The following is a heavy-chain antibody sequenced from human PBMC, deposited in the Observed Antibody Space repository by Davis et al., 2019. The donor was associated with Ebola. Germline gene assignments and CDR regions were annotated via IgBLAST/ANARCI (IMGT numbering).Heavy chain of an antibody. Sequence: SVKVSCKASRGTFSSHAISWVRQAPGQGLEWMGGIIPIFGTANYAQKFQGRVTITADESTTTAYMELSSLRSEDTAVYYCARDRSYSGYGMDVWGQGTTVTVSS. CDR2: IIPIFGTA. V-gene: IGHV1-69*13. J-gene: IGHJ6*02. D-gene: IGHD6-13*01. CDR1: RGTFSSHA. CDR3: ARDRSYSGYGMDV.